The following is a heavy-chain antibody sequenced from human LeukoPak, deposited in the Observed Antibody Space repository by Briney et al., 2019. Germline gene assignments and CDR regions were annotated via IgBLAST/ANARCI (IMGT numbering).Heavy chain of an antibody. V-gene: IGHV1-69*04. D-gene: IGHD5-24*01. Sequence: SVKVSCKASGGAFSSYAISWVRQAPGQGLEWMGRIIPILGIANYAQKFQGRVTITADKSTSTAYMELSSLRSEDTAVYYCARDPRRDGSPEGYWGQGTLVTVSS. CDR3: ARDPRRDGSPEGY. CDR1: GGAFSSYA. CDR2: IIPILGIA. J-gene: IGHJ4*02.